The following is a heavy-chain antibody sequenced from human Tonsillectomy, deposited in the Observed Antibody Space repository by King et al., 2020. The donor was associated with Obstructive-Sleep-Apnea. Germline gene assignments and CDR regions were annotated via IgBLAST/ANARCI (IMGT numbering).Heavy chain of an antibody. CDR1: GFTFDVYA. D-gene: IGHD2-15*01. CDR3: AKEGRYCSGGSCYSSFDY. J-gene: IGHJ4*02. Sequence: VQLVESGGVVVQPGGSLRLSCAASGFTFDVYAMHWVRQAPGKGLEWVSLISWDGGSTYYADSVKGRFTISRDNSKNSLYLQMNSLRAEDTALYYCAKEGRYCSGGSCYSSFDYWGQGTLVAVSS. V-gene: IGHV3-43D*03. CDR2: ISWDGGST.